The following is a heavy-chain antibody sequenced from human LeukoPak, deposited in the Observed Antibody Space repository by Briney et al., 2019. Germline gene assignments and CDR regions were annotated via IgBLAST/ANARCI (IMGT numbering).Heavy chain of an antibody. D-gene: IGHD3-10*01. CDR3: ARVGVMGSLWFGEAGADTSWFDP. J-gene: IGHJ5*02. CDR1: GYTFTSYC. CDR2: ISAYNGNT. Sequence: ASVKVSCKASGYTFTSYCISWVRQAPGQGLEWMGWISAYNGNTNYAQKLQGRVTMTTDTSTSTAYMELRRLRSDDTAVYYCARVGVMGSLWFGEAGADTSWFDPWGQGTLVTVSS. V-gene: IGHV1-18*01.